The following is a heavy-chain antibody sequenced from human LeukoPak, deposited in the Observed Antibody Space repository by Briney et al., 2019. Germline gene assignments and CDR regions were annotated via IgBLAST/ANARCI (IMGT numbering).Heavy chain of an antibody. CDR2: ISPYTTKT. Sequence: ASVKVSCKASGYTFISYGITWVRQAPGQGLEWMGWISPYTTKTNYAQSLQGRVTMTTDTSTSTAYMELRSLRSDDTAVYYCARGLSYGGNSGFRWYFDYWGQGTLVTVSS. CDR3: ARGLSYGGNSGFRWYFDY. J-gene: IGHJ4*02. D-gene: IGHD4-23*01. CDR1: GYTFISYG. V-gene: IGHV1-18*01.